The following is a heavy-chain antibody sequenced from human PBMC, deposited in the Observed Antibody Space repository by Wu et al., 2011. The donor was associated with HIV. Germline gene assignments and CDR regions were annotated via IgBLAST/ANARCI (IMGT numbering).Heavy chain of an antibody. Sequence: QVQLVQSGAEVKKPGASVKVSCKASGYTFISYGISWVRQAPGQGLEWMGWISAYNGNTKYAQKLQGRVTMTTDTSTSTAYMELRSLRSDDTAVYYCARIPTLLHYGDPPNWFDPWGQGTLVTVSS. CDR2: ISAYNGNT. V-gene: IGHV1-18*01. CDR1: GYTFISYG. D-gene: IGHD4-17*01. CDR3: ARIPTLLHYGDPPNWFDP. J-gene: IGHJ5*02.